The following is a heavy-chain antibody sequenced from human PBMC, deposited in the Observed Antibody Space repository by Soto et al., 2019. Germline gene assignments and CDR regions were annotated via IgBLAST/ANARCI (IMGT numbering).Heavy chain of an antibody. CDR2: IWYNGDNK. V-gene: IGHV3-33*01. Sequence: QVQLVESGGGVVQPGRSLRLSCAASGFIFSSYGMHWVRQAPGKGLEWVAIIWYNGDNKYYADSVKGRFIISRDNSKNTLYLQMNSLRVDDTAVYYCASDTFYYGSGRYPEDWGQGTLVTVSS. J-gene: IGHJ4*02. CDR1: GFIFSSYG. D-gene: IGHD3-10*01. CDR3: ASDTFYYGSGRYPED.